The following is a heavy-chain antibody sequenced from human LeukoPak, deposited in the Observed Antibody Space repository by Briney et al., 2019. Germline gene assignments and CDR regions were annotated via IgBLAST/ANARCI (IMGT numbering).Heavy chain of an antibody. D-gene: IGHD1-26*01. V-gene: IGHV1-46*01. CDR1: GGTFSSYA. CDR2: INPSGGST. J-gene: IGHJ3*02. Sequence: GASVKVSCKASGGTFSSYAISWVRQAPGQGLEWMGIINPSGGSTSYAQKFQGRVTMTRDMSTSTVYMELSSLRSEDTAVYYCARPTISGRRLDAFDIWGQGTMVTVSS. CDR3: ARPTISGRRLDAFDI.